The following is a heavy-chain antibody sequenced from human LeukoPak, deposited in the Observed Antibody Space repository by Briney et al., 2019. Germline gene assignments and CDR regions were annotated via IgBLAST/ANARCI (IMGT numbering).Heavy chain of an antibody. V-gene: IGHV3-74*01. CDR3: IRDLNWNYGDY. Sequence: GGSLRLSCAASGFTFRSYSMHWVRQPPGKGLVWVSRKTDGITTTYADSVKGRFTISRDNAKNTLYLQMDRLRAEDTAVYYCIRDLNWNYGDYWGQGSLVTVSS. J-gene: IGHJ4*02. CDR1: GFTFRSYS. D-gene: IGHD1-7*01. CDR2: KTDGITT.